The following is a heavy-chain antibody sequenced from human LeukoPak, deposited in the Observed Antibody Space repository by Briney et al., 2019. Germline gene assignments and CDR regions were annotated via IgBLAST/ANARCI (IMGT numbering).Heavy chain of an antibody. CDR3: ARVSRY. CDR1: GGSFSGYY. V-gene: IGHV4-34*01. J-gene: IGHJ4*02. CDR2: INHSGST. Sequence: SETLSLTYAVYGGSFSGYYWSWIRQPPGKGLEWIGEINHSGSTNYNPSLKSRVTISVDTSKNQFSLKLSSVTAADTAVYYCARVSRYWGQGTLVTVSS.